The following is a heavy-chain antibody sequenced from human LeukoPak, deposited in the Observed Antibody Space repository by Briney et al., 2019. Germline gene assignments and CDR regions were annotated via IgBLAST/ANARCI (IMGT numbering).Heavy chain of an antibody. CDR3: ARRERWLHREDWCFDL. D-gene: IGHD5-24*01. V-gene: IGHV5-51*01. Sequence: GESLKISCKGSGYSFTSYWIGWVRQMPGKGLEWMGIIYPGDSDTRYSPSFQGQVTISADKSISTAYLQWSSLRASDTAMYYCARRERWLHREDWCFDLWGRGTLVTVSS. CDR1: GYSFTSYW. J-gene: IGHJ2*01. CDR2: IYPGDSDT.